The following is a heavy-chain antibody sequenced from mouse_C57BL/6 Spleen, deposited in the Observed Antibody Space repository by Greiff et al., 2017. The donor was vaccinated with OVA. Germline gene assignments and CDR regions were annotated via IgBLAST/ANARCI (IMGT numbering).Heavy chain of an antibody. CDR2: IWGDGST. CDR3: AKPDYDLGGYAMDY. Sequence: VKLVESGPGLVAPSQSLSITCTVSGFSLTSYGVSWVRQPPGKGLEWLGVIWGDGSTNYHSAPISRLSISKDNPKSQVFLKLNSLQADDTATDYCAKPDYDLGGYAMDYWGQGTSVTVSS. CDR1: GFSLTSYG. J-gene: IGHJ4*01. V-gene: IGHV2-3*01. D-gene: IGHD2-4*01.